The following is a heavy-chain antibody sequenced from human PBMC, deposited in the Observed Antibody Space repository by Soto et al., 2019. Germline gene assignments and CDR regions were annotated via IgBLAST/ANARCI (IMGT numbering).Heavy chain of an antibody. V-gene: IGHV3-48*02. CDR1: GFTFSSYS. J-gene: IGHJ4*02. D-gene: IGHD6-19*01. Sequence: GGSLRLSCAASGFTFSSYSMNWVRQAPGKGLEWVSYISSSSSTIYYADSVKGRFTISRDNAKNSLYLQMNSLRDEDTAVYYCARDGFQMYSSGWYWGYWGQGTLVTVSS. CDR2: ISSSSSTI. CDR3: ARDGFQMYSSGWYWGY.